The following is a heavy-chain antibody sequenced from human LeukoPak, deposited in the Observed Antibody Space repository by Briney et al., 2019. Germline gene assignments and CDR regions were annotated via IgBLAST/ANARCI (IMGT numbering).Heavy chain of an antibody. V-gene: IGHV4-61*08. D-gene: IGHD3-9*01. J-gene: IGHJ4*02. CDR3: AKVRGILTGWYYFDY. CDR2: IYYSGST. CDR1: GGSISTGDYY. Sequence: SSETLSLTCTVSGGSISTGDYYWSWIRQPPGKGLEWIGYIYYSGSTNYNPSLKSRVTISVDTSKNQFSLKLSSVTAADTAVYYCAKVRGILTGWYYFDYWGQGTLVTVSS.